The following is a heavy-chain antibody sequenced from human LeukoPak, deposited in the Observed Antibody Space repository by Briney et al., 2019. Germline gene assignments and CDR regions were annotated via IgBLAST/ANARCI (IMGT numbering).Heavy chain of an antibody. CDR2: INPSGGST. V-gene: IGHV1-46*01. CDR1: GYTFTSYY. J-gene: IGHJ5*02. CDR3: ARVGDSSGYYLGWFDP. Sequence: ASVKVSCKASGYTFTSYYMHWVRQAPGQGLEWMGIINPSGGSTSYAQKFQGRVTMTRDMSTSTVYMELSSLRSEDTAVYYCARVGDSSGYYLGWFDPWGQGTLVTVSS. D-gene: IGHD3-22*01.